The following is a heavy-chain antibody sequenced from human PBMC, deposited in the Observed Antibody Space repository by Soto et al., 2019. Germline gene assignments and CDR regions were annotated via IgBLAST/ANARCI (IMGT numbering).Heavy chain of an antibody. Sequence: GGSLRLSCAASGFTVSSNYMSWVRQAPGKGLEWVSVIYSGGSTYYADSVKGRFTISRDNSKNTLYLQMNSLRAGDTAVYYCARAGYCSSTSCPMGYWGQGTLVTVSS. D-gene: IGHD2-2*01. J-gene: IGHJ4*02. CDR1: GFTVSSNY. CDR3: ARAGYCSSTSCPMGY. V-gene: IGHV3-53*01. CDR2: IYSGGST.